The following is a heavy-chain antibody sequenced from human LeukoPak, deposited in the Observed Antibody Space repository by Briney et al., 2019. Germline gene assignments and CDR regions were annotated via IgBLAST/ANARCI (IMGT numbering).Heavy chain of an antibody. CDR1: GFTFSSYE. CDR2: ISSSGSTI. D-gene: IGHD5-18*01. J-gene: IGHJ4*02. CDR3: AREHSYGWDFDY. V-gene: IGHV3-48*03. Sequence: RGGSLRLSCAASGFTFSSYEMNWVRHAPGKGLEWVSYISSSGSTIYYADSVKGRFTISRDNAKNSLYLQMNSLRAEDTAVYYCAREHSYGWDFDYWGQGTLVTVSS.